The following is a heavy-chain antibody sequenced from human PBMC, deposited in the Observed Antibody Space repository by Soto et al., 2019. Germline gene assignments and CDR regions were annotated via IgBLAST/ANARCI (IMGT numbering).Heavy chain of an antibody. CDR2: ISAGNGNT. CDR1: GYTCTSYA. CDR3: ATERRTAPPFYYYYMDV. Sequence: QVQLVQSGAEVKKPGASVKVSCKASGYTCTSYAVHWVRQAPGERLEWMGWISAGNGNTKYSQKFQGRVTITRDTSASTAYMELSSLRSEDTAVYYCATERRTAPPFYYYYMDVWGKGTTVTVSS. J-gene: IGHJ6*03. V-gene: IGHV1-3*01.